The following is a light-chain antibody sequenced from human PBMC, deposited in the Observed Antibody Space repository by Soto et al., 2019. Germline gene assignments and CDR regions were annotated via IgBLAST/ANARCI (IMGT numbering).Light chain of an antibody. J-gene: IGKJ5*01. CDR1: QSVSSSY. Sequence: ETVLTQSPGTLSLSPGERATLSCRASQSVSSSYLAWYQQKPGQAPRLLIYGVSSRATGIPDRFSGRGSGTDFTLTISRLEPEDFAVYYCQQYGSSPPSITFGQGTRL. CDR3: QQYGSSPPSIT. V-gene: IGKV3-20*01. CDR2: GVS.